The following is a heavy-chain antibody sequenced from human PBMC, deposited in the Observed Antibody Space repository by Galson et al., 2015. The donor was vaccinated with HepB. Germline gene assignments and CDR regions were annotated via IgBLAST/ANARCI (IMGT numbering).Heavy chain of an antibody. CDR1: GYTFTSYC. CDR2: ISAYNGNT. Sequence: SVKVSCKASGYTFTSYCISWVRQAPGQGLEWMGWISAYNGNTNYAQKLQGRVTMTTDTSTSTLYMELRSLRSDDTAVYYCAREDRTSCYSCGYWGQRTLVTVSS. V-gene: IGHV1-18*01. J-gene: IGHJ4*02. D-gene: IGHD2-2*02. CDR3: AREDRTSCYSCGY.